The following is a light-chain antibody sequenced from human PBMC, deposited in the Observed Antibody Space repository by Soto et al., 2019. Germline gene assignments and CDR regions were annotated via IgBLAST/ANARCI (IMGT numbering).Light chain of an antibody. Sequence: EIVLTQSPGTLFLSPGDRATLSCRASQRISANYVAWYQQKPGQAPRLLIYAASTRASGIPDRFTGSGSGTDFTLTISRLGPEDSAMHYCQQYGSSSYTFGQGTNLEIK. CDR3: QQYGSSSYT. J-gene: IGKJ2*01. V-gene: IGKV3-20*01. CDR2: AAS. CDR1: QRISANY.